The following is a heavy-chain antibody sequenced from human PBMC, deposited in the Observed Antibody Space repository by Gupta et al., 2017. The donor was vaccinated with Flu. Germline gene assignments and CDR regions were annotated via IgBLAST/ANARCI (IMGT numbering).Heavy chain of an antibody. J-gene: IGHJ5*02. CDR2: IRSKAYGGTT. Sequence: EVQLVEPGGGLVQPGRSLRLSCTASGFTFGDYAMSWFRQAPGKGLEWVGFIRSKAYGGTTEYAASVKGRFTISRDDSKSIAYLQMNSLKTEDTAVYYCTWETTVTTGPWFDPWGQGTLVTVSS. CDR3: TWETTVTTGPWFDP. CDR1: GFTFGDYA. V-gene: IGHV3-49*03. D-gene: IGHD4-17*01.